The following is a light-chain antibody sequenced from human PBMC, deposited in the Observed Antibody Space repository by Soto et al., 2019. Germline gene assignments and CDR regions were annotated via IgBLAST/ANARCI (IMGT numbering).Light chain of an antibody. Sequence: QSALTQPASVSGSPGQSITISCTGTSSDIGSYNYVSWYQQHPGKAPKLMIYEVSHRPSGVSHRFSGSKSGNTASLTISGLQAEDEADYYCDSYTSSSTLVFGGGTKLTVL. CDR2: EVS. CDR3: DSYTSSSTLV. J-gene: IGLJ3*02. V-gene: IGLV2-14*01. CDR1: SSDIGSYNY.